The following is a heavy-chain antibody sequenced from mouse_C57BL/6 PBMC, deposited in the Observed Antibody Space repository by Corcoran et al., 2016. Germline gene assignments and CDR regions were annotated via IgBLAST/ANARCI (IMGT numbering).Heavy chain of an antibody. V-gene: IGHV1-26*01. D-gene: IGHD1-1*01. Sequence: EVQLQQSGPELVKPGASVKISCKASGYTFTDYYMNWVKQSHGKSLEWIGDINPNNGGTSYNQKFKGKATLTVDKSSSTAYMELRSLTSEDSAVYYCAGPHGSEGYWYFDVWGTGTTVTVSS. CDR1: GYTFTDYY. CDR3: AGPHGSEGYWYFDV. CDR2: INPNNGGT. J-gene: IGHJ1*03.